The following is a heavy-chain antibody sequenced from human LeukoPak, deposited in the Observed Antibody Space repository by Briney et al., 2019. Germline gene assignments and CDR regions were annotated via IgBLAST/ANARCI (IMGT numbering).Heavy chain of an antibody. D-gene: IGHD5-18*01. Sequence: SETLSLTCSVSGGSITSYYWSWIRQPPGKGLEWIGYIFSSGSTDYSPSLKSRVTISVDTSNNQFSLKLNSLTAADTAVYYCARHPSAMAIFDSWGQGALVTVSS. V-gene: IGHV4-59*08. J-gene: IGHJ4*02. CDR1: GGSITSYY. CDR3: ARHPSAMAIFDS. CDR2: IFSSGST.